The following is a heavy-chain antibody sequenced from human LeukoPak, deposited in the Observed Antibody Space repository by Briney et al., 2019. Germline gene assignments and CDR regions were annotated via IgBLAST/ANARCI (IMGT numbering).Heavy chain of an antibody. Sequence: GGSLRLSCAASGFTFSSYGMHWVRQAPGKGLEWVAVIWYDGSNKYYADSVKGRFTISRDNSKNTLYLQMNSLRAEDTAVYYCAREGNYYDSSGSYYFDYWGQGTLVTVSS. CDR1: GFTFSSYG. V-gene: IGHV3-33*01. CDR2: IWYDGSNK. D-gene: IGHD3-22*01. CDR3: AREGNYYDSSGSYYFDY. J-gene: IGHJ4*02.